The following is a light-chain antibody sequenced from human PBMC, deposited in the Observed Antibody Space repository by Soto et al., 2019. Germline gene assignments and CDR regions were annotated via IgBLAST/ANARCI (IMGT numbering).Light chain of an antibody. CDR2: EVN. V-gene: IGLV2-23*02. CDR1: SSDVGTYNL. CDR3: CSYAGSDTFL. J-gene: IGLJ2*01. Sequence: QSVLTQPASVSGSPGQSITISCTGTSSDVGTYNLVSWHQHHPGKAPKLMIYEVNKRPSGVSNRCSGSKSGNTASLTISGLQAEDEADYYCCSYAGSDTFLFGGGTKLTVL.